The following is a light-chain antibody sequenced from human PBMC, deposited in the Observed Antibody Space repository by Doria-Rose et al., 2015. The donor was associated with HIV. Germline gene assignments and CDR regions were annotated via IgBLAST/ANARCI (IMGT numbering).Light chain of an antibody. V-gene: IGLV2-14*03. J-gene: IGLJ3*02. CDR1: STDVGNYNH. Sequence: QAVVTQPASVSGSPGQSITISCTGTSTDVGNYNHVSWLQQHPGKAPKLMICDVSKRPSGVSNRFSGSKSGNTASLTISGLQAEDEADYYCSSYTDSNTLLFGGGTKLTVL. CDR3: SSYTDSNTLL. CDR2: DVS.